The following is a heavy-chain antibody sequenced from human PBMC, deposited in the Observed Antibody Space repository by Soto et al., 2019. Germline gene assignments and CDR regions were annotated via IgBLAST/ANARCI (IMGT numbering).Heavy chain of an antibody. J-gene: IGHJ4*02. Sequence: QVQLVESGGGVVQPGRSLRLSCAASGFTFSSYAMHWVRQAPGKGLEWVAVISYDGSNKYYADSVKGRFTISRDNSKNTLYLQMNSLRAEDTAVYYCARLGGYDYVWGSYRYTYDYWGQGTLVTVSS. D-gene: IGHD3-16*02. V-gene: IGHV3-30-3*01. CDR2: ISYDGSNK. CDR3: ARLGGYDYVWGSYRYTYDY. CDR1: GFTFSSYA.